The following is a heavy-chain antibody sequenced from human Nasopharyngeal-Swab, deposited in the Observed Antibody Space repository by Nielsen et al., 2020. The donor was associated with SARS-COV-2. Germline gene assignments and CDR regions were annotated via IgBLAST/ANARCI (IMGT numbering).Heavy chain of an antibody. Sequence: SETLSLTCTVSGGSISSYYWSWIRQPAGKGLEWIGRIYTSGSTNYNPSLKSRVTISVDTSKNQFSLKLSSVTAADTAVYYCARGARGYCSSTSCRYYFDYWGQGTLVTVSS. J-gene: IGHJ4*02. CDR3: ARGARGYCSSTSCRYYFDY. D-gene: IGHD2-2*01. CDR2: IYTSGST. CDR1: GGSISSYY. V-gene: IGHV4-4*07.